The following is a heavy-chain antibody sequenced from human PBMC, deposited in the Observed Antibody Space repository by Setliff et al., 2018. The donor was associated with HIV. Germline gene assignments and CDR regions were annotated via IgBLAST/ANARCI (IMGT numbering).Heavy chain of an antibody. CDR1: GYTFRGHY. CDR3: AREKRSSTWLYSSGGTVDY. J-gene: IGHJ4*02. Sequence: ASVQVSCKASGYTFRGHYMHWVRQGPGQGLEWMGLINPNNGGTNYAQKFQGRVTMTGDTSISTVYMELSSLRSDDTAVYYCAREKRSSTWLYSSGGTVDYWGLGTLVTVSS. CDR2: INPNNGGT. V-gene: IGHV1-2*02. D-gene: IGHD6-25*01.